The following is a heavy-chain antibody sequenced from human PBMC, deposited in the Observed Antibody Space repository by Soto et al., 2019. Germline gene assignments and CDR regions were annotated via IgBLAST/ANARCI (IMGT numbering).Heavy chain of an antibody. CDR2: ISSRGDTI. CDR3: ARGGDSAFFVS. D-gene: IGHD3-10*01. Sequence: EVQLVESGGGLEQPGGSLRLSCAASGFTFSSYSMNWVRQAPRKGLEWLSYISSRGDTIYYADSVKGRFTISRDNAKNSLDLQMNSLRDEDTAVYYCARGGDSAFFVSWGQGTLVTVSS. CDR1: GFTFSSYS. J-gene: IGHJ4*02. V-gene: IGHV3-48*02.